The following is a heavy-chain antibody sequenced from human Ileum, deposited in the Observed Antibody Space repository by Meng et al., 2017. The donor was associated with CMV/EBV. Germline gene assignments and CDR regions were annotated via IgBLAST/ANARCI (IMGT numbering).Heavy chain of an antibody. Sequence: GESLKISCETSGISFSTAWMSWVRQAPGKGLEWVGHIKSRGSGGTVAYSAPVKGRFTISRDDSKNTLYLQMDSLTAEDTAMYYCATEKGGCATTSCWAFDFWGQGALVTVSS. V-gene: IGHV3-15*01. J-gene: IGHJ4*02. CDR2: IKSRGSGGTV. CDR3: ATEKGGCATTSCWAFDF. D-gene: IGHD2-2*01. CDR1: GISFSTAW.